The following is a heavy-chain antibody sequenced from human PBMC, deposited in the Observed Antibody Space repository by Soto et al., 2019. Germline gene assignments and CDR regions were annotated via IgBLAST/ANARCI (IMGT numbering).Heavy chain of an antibody. CDR3: SRRYCSSSSCFLDY. CDR1: GGSISSYY. J-gene: IGHJ4*02. CDR2: IYHSGST. V-gene: IGHV4-59*08. D-gene: IGHD2-15*01. Sequence: SETLSLTCTVSGGSISSYYWSWIRQPPGKGLEWIGYIYHSGSTNYNPSLKSRVTISVDTSKNQFSLKLSSVTAADTAVYYCSRRYCSSSSCFLDYWGQGTLVTVSS.